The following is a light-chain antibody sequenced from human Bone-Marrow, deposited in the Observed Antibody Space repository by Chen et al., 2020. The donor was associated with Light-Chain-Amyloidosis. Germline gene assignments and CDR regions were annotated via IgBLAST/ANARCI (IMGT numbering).Light chain of an antibody. Sequence: FILTQDHSVTESSRKTVTISFTRSSGYITTNYVQWYQQLTSSAPTTVIYDNDLRPSGVHYRFSGSIDTTSNSASLTISGLETDDEADYYCQSYATNTWIFGGVTHLTVL. CDR1: SGYITTNY. CDR3: QSYATNTWI. CDR2: DND. J-gene: IGLJ3*02. V-gene: IGLV6-57*03.